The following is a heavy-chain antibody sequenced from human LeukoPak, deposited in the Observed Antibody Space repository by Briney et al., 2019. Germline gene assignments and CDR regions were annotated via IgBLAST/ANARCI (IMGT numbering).Heavy chain of an antibody. CDR3: ATGGQTRQKNDAFHI. CDR2: ISSSGSYI. CDR1: GFTFSSNS. D-gene: IGHD3-10*01. V-gene: IGHV3-21*01. Sequence: GGSLRLSCAVSGFTFSSNSMNWVRQAPGKGLEWDSSISSSGSYIYYADSLKGRFTISRDNAKNSLYLQMNSLRTEDTAMYYCATGGQTRQKNDAFHIWGQGTMVTVSS. J-gene: IGHJ3*02.